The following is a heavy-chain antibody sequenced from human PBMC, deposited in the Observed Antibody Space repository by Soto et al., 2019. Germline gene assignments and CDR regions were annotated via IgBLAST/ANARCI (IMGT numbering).Heavy chain of an antibody. D-gene: IGHD3-10*01. CDR1: GFTFSSYE. CDR3: ARIDTYYGSGSFHLFDY. V-gene: IGHV3-48*03. Sequence: GGSLRLSCAASGFTFSSYEMNWVRQAPGKGLEWVSYISSSGSTIYYADSVKGRFTISRDNAKNSLYLQMNSLRAEDTAVYYCARIDTYYGSGSFHLFDYWSQGTLVTVSS. CDR2: ISSSGSTI. J-gene: IGHJ4*02.